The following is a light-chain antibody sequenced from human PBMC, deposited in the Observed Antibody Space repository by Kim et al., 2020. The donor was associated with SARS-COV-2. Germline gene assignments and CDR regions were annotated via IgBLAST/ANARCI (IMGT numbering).Light chain of an antibody. CDR3: QAWDSSTVV. V-gene: IGLV3-1*01. CDR1: KLGDKY. CDR2: LDS. J-gene: IGLJ2*01. Sequence: SYELTQPPSVSVSPGQTASITCSGDKLGDKYTCWYQQKPGQSPLLVIYLDSKRPSGIPERFSGSSSGNTATLTISGTQATDEADYYCQAWDSSTVVFGGGTQLTVL.